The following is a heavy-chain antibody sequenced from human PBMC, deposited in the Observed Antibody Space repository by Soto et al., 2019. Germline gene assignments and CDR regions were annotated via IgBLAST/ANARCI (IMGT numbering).Heavy chain of an antibody. V-gene: IGHV3-30-3*01. CDR1: GFTFSNYA. CDR3: AREAVGSSGWLDY. CDR2: ISYDGTDK. D-gene: IGHD6-19*01. J-gene: IGHJ4*02. Sequence: QVQVVESGGGVVQPGRSLRLSCAASGFTFSNYAMHWVRQAPGKGLEWVTVISYDGTDKYYADSVKGRFTISRDNSKNTLYLQMNSLRPEDTAVYYCAREAVGSSGWLDYWGQGTLVTVSS.